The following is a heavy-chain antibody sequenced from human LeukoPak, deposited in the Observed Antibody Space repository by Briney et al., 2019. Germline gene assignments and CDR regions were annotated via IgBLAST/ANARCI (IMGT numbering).Heavy chain of an antibody. CDR1: GGSISSYY. CDR2: IYSSGST. J-gene: IGHJ4*02. V-gene: IGHV4-4*07. CDR3: AKAGGNYPWAAYFDY. Sequence: SETLSLTCTVSGGSISSYYWSWIRQPAGKGLEWIGRIYSSGSTNYNPSLKSRVTMSVDTSKNQFSLKLSSVTAADTAVYYCAKAGGNYPWAAYFDYWGQGTLVTVSS. D-gene: IGHD1-26*01.